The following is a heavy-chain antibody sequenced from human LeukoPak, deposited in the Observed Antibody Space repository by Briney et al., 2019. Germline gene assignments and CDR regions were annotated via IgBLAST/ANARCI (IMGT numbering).Heavy chain of an antibody. CDR1: GFTLSTYA. Sequence: PGGSLRLSCAASGFTLSTYAMSWVRQTPGKGLEWVAATSSSDAGTYHEDSERGRFTISRDNSKNTLYLQMNSLGAEDAAVYFCAKAPVTSCRGAYCYPFDSWGQGTLVTVSS. CDR2: TSSSDAGT. CDR3: AKAPVTSCRGAYCYPFDS. V-gene: IGHV3-23*01. J-gene: IGHJ4*02. D-gene: IGHD2-21*01.